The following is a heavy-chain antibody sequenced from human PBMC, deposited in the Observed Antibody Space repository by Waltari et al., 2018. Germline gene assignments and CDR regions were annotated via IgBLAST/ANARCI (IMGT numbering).Heavy chain of an antibody. J-gene: IGHJ4*02. Sequence: EVQLLESGGGLVQPGGSLRLSCAASGFTFRSYAMSWVRKAPGKGVEWVSAISGSGGSTYYADSVKGRFTISRDNSKNTLYLQMNSLRAEDTAVYYCAKSSKGNGDLWDYWGQGTLVTVSS. CDR3: AKSSKGNGDLWDY. D-gene: IGHD7-27*01. CDR2: ISGSGGST. V-gene: IGHV3-23*01. CDR1: GFTFRSYA.